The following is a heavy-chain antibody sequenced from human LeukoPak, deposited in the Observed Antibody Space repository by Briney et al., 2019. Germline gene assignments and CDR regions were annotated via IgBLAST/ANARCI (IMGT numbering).Heavy chain of an antibody. V-gene: IGHV3-30-3*01. CDR3: AREQEEAAAGILHY. CDR1: GFTFSSYA. D-gene: IGHD6-13*01. CDR2: ISYDGSNK. J-gene: IGHJ4*02. Sequence: GGSLRLPCAASGFTFSSYAMHWVRQAPGKGLEWVAVISYDGSNKYYADSVKGRFTISRDNSKNTLYLQMNSLRAEDTAVYYCAREQEEAAAGILHYWGQGTLVTVSS.